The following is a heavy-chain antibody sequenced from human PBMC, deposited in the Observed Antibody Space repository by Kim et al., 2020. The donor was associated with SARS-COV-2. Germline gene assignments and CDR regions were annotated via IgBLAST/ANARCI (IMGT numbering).Heavy chain of an antibody. J-gene: IGHJ4*01. CDR2: IKQDGSEK. V-gene: IGHV3-7*01. CDR1: GFTFSSYW. Sequence: GGSLRLSCAASGFTFSSYWMSWVRQAPGKGLEWVANIKQDGSEKYYVDSVKGRFTISRDNAKNSLYLQMNSLRAEDQAVYYCSRDPLTSYLDSSGYYYQFFFCHWGQGTLVTVPP. D-gene: IGHD3-22*01. CDR3: SRDPLTSYLDSSGYYYQFFFCH.